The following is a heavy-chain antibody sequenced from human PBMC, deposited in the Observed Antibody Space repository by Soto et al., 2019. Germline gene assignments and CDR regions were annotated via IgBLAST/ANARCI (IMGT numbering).Heavy chain of an antibody. CDR2: ISSSSGYT. CDR3: ARVPDNIHYSSGWYYFDY. D-gene: IGHD6-19*01. Sequence: XVCLRLACAASGFTVSDYYMSWIRQAPGKGLEWVSYISSSSGYTNYADSVKGRFTISRDNAKNSLYLQMNSLRAEDTAVYYCARVPDNIHYSSGWYYFDYWGQGTLVTVSS. CDR1: GFTVSDYY. J-gene: IGHJ4*02. V-gene: IGHV3-11*06.